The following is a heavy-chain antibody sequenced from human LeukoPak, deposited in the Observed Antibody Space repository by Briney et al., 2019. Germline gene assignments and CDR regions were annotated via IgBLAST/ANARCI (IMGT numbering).Heavy chain of an antibody. Sequence: PSGTLSLTCAVSGGSISSSNWWSWVRQPPGKGLEWIGEIYHSGSTNYNPSLKSRVTISVDKSKNQFSLKLSSVTAADTAVYYCARDEFDSSGWTYYYYGMDVWGQGTTVTVSS. CDR3: ARDEFDSSGWTYYYYGMDV. CDR1: GGSISSSNW. CDR2: IYHSGST. D-gene: IGHD6-19*01. V-gene: IGHV4-4*02. J-gene: IGHJ6*02.